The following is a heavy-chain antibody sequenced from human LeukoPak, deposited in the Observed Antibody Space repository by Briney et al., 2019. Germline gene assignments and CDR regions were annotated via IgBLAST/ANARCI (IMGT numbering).Heavy chain of an antibody. CDR3: VKAPYCSNGVCYGSGDY. CDR1: GFTFSNYG. CDR2: ISSNGGST. J-gene: IGHJ4*02. D-gene: IGHD2-8*01. V-gene: IGHV3-64D*09. Sequence: GRSLRLSCLASGFTFSNYGMHWVRQAPGKGLEYVSAISSNGGSTEYVDSVKGRFTISRDNSKNTLYLQMSSLRPEDTAVYYCVKAPYCSNGVCYGSGDYWGQGTLVTVSS.